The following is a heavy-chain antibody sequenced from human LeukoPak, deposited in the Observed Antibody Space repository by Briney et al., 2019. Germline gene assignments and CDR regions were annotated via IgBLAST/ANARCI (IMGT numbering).Heavy chain of an antibody. CDR2: ISSSSIYI. CDR1: GFTLSSYS. V-gene: IGHV3-21*01. J-gene: IGHJ6*03. CDR3: ARLRAASSSWYLYYYYYMDV. Sequence: PGGSLRLSCAASGFTLSSYSMNWVRQAPGKGLEWVSSISSSSIYIYYADSVKGRFTISRDNAKNSLYLQMNSLRAEDTAVYYCARLRAASSSWYLYYYYYMDVWGKGTTVTVSS. D-gene: IGHD6-13*01.